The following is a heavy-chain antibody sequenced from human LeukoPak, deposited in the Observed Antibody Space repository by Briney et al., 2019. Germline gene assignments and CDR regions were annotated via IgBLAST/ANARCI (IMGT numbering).Heavy chain of an antibody. CDR3: ARGDSGYALNWFDP. CDR1: GGSIGSYY. V-gene: IGHV4-59*01. J-gene: IGHJ5*02. D-gene: IGHD5-12*01. Sequence: PSETLSLTCTVSGGSIGSYYWSWIRQPPGKGLEWVGHISYSGSTNYNPSLKSRVTISVDTSKNQFSLKLSSVTAADTAVYYCARGDSGYALNWFDPWGQGTLVTVSS. CDR2: ISYSGST.